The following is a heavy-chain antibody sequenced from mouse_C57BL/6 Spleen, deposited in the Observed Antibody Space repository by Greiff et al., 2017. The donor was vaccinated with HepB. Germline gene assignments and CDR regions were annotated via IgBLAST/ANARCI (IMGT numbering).Heavy chain of an antibody. CDR3: APYYYGSSYGAMDY. CDR2: IDPSDSYT. Sequence: VQLQESGAELVKPGASVKLSCKASGYTFTSYWMQWVKQRPGQGLEWIGEIDPSDSYTNYNQKFKGKATLTVDTSSSTAYMQLSSLTSEDSAVYYCAPYYYGSSYGAMDYWGQGTSVTVSS. D-gene: IGHD1-1*01. CDR1: GYTFTSYW. V-gene: IGHV1-50*01. J-gene: IGHJ4*01.